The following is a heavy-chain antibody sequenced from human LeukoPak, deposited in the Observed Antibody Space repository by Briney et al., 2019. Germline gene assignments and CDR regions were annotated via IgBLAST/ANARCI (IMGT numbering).Heavy chain of an antibody. D-gene: IGHD3-10*01. CDR1: GGSISSYY. J-gene: IGHJ4*02. V-gene: IGHV4-59*01. CDR2: IFYSGST. CDR3: ARTYGSGSLIFDY. Sequence: SETLSLTCTVSGGSISSYYWSWIRQPPGKGLEWIGYIFYSGSTNYNPSLKSRVTISVDTSKNQFSLKLSSVTAADTAVYYCARTYGSGSLIFDYWGQGTLVTVSS.